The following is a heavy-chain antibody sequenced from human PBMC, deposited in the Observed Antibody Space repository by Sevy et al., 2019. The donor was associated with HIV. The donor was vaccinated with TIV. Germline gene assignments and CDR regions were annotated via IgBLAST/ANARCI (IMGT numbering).Heavy chain of an antibody. J-gene: IGHJ4*02. CDR2: FYYSGKN. CDR1: GGSISSYY. D-gene: IGHD3-22*01. V-gene: IGHV4-59*01. Sequence: SETLSLTCSVSGGSISSYYWSWIRQPPGKGLEWIGSFYYSGKNIYSPSLKSRVTISVDTSKNQSSLKLRSVTAADTAVYYCASEGPSYYDRSGYYRFDYWGQGTLVTVSS. CDR3: ASEGPSYYDRSGYYRFDY.